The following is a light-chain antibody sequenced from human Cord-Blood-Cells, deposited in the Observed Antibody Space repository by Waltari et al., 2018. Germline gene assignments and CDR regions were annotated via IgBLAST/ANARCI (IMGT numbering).Light chain of an antibody. V-gene: IGKV3-20*01. CDR3: QQYGSSPLT. Sequence: EIVLTQSPGPLPLSPGERATLPCRASQSVSSSYLAWYQQKPGHAPRLLIYGASSRATGIPDRFSGSGSGTDFTLTISRLEPEDFAVYYCQQYGSSPLTFGGGTKVESK. CDR1: QSVSSSY. J-gene: IGKJ4*01. CDR2: GAS.